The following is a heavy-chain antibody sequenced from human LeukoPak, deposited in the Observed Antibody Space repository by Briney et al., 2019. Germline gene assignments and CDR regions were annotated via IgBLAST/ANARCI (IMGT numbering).Heavy chain of an antibody. V-gene: IGHV4-4*07. CDR3: ARGSHRGRYCSSTSCYGGGTNWFDP. Sequence: SETLSLTCTVSGGSISSYYWSWIRQPAGKGLEWIGRIYTSGSTNYNPSLKSRVTMSVDTSKNQFSLKLSSVTAADTAVYYCARGSHRGRYCSSTSCYGGGTNWFDPWGQGTLVTVSS. D-gene: IGHD2-2*01. J-gene: IGHJ5*02. CDR2: IYTSGST. CDR1: GGSISSYY.